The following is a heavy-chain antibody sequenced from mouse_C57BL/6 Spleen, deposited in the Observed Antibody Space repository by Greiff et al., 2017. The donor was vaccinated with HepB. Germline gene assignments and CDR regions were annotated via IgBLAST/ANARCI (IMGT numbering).Heavy chain of an antibody. CDR3: ARPRGNYWYFDV. CDR1: GYTFTSYW. D-gene: IGHD2-1*01. V-gene: IGHV1-52*01. J-gene: IGHJ1*03. CDR2: IDPSDSET. Sequence: VQLQQPGAELVRPGSSVKLSCKASGYTFTSYWMHWVKQRPIQGLEWIGNIDPSDSETHYNQKFKDKATLTVDKSSSTAYMQLSSLTSEDSAVYYCARPRGNYWYFDVWGTGTTVTVSS.